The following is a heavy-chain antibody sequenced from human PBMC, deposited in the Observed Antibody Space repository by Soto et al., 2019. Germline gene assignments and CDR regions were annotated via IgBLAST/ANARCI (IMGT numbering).Heavy chain of an antibody. CDR3: AKGMVDIVVVVAATDLDY. CDR2: ISGSGGST. V-gene: IGHV3-23*01. CDR1: GFTFSSYA. Sequence: EVQLLESGGGLVQPGGSLRLSCAASGFTFSSYAMSWVRQAPGQGMEWVSAISGSGGSTYYADSVTGRFTISRDNSKNTLYLQMNSLRAEDTAVYYCAKGMVDIVVVVAATDLDYWGQGTLVTVSS. D-gene: IGHD2-15*01. J-gene: IGHJ4*02.